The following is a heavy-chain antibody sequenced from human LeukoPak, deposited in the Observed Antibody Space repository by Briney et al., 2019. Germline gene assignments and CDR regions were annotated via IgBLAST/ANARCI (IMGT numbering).Heavy chain of an antibody. J-gene: IGHJ4*02. V-gene: IGHV1-2*02. CDR2: INPSSGDT. Sequence: ASLKVSCKASGYSFTAAYNIHWLRQAPGQGPEFMGWINPSSGDTRYAQKFQGRVTVTRDTVISTAYMELSSLTSDDTAVYYCARDPRGTYGYWGQGTLVTVSS. D-gene: IGHD4-17*01. CDR3: ARDPRGTYGY. CDR1: GYSFTAAYN.